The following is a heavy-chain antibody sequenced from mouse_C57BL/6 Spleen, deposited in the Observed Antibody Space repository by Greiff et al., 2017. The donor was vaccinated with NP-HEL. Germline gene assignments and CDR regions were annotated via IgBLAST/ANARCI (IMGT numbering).Heavy chain of an antibody. J-gene: IGHJ1*03. D-gene: IGHD3-3*01. V-gene: IGHV1-82*01. CDR1: GYAFSSSW. Sequence: VKLQESGPELVKPGASVKISCKASGYAFSSSWMNWVKQRPGKGLEWIGRIYPGDGDTNYNGKFKGKATLTADKSSSTAYMQLSSLTSEDSAVYFCARSLDWYFDVWGTGTTVTVSS. CDR3: ARSLDWYFDV. CDR2: IYPGDGDT.